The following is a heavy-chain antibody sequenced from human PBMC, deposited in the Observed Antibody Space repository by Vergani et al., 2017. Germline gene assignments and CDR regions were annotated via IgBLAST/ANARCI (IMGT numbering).Heavy chain of an antibody. V-gene: IGHV5-10-1*01. J-gene: IGHJ6*02. CDR1: RYSFTSYW. Sequence: EVQLVQSGAEVKKPGESLRISCKGSRYSFTSYWISWVRQMPGKGLEWMGRIDPSDSYTNYSPSFQGHVTISADKSISTAYLQWSRLKASDTAMYYCARQVAVAGKWWGPYYYYGMDVWGQGSTVTVAS. CDR2: IDPSDSYT. D-gene: IGHD6-19*01. CDR3: ARQVAVAGKWWGPYYYYGMDV.